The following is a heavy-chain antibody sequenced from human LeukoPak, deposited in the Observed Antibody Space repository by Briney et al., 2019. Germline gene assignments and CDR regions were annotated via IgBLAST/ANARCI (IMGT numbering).Heavy chain of an antibody. J-gene: IGHJ6*02. CDR3: ARGNMVRGVIIGMDV. CDR2: IYYSGST. D-gene: IGHD3-10*01. CDR1: GGSISSGGYY. Sequence: SETLSLTCTVSGGSISSGGYYWSWIRQHPGKGLEWIGYIYYSGSTYYNPSLKSRVTISVDTSKNQFSLKLSSVTAADTAVYYCARGNMVRGVIIGMDVWGQGTTVTVSS. V-gene: IGHV4-31*03.